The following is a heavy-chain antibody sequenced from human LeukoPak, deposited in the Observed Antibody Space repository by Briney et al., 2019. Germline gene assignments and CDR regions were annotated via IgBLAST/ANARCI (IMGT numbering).Heavy chain of an antibody. Sequence: GRSLRLSCAASGFTFSSYGMHWVRQAPGKGLEWVAVISYDGSNKYYADSVKGRFTISRDNSKNTLYLQMNSLRAEDTAVYYCARTRDGDYVSSWGQGTLVTVSS. D-gene: IGHD4-17*01. CDR1: GFTFSSYG. J-gene: IGHJ5*02. CDR3: ARTRDGDYVSS. CDR2: ISYDGSNK. V-gene: IGHV3-30*03.